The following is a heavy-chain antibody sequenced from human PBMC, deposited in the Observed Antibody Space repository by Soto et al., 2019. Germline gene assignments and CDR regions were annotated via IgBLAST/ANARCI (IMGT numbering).Heavy chain of an antibody. CDR3: ARDHSLLGTNVDGMDV. D-gene: IGHD3-10*01. CDR1: GFTFSSYA. J-gene: IGHJ6*02. V-gene: IGHV3-30-3*01. CDR2: ISYDGSNK. Sequence: QVQLVESGGGVVQPGRSLRLSCAASGFTFSSYAMHWVRQAPGKGLEWVAVISYDGSNKYYADSVKGRFTISRDNSKNXLYLQMNSLRAEDTAVYYCARDHSLLGTNVDGMDVWGQGTTVTVSS.